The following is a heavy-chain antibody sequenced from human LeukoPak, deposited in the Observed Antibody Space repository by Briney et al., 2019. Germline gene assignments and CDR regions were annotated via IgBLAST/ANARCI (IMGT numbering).Heavy chain of an antibody. CDR2: INPNSGGT. D-gene: IGHD3-10*01. CDR3: AREYYYSSGNYYNRIDY. J-gene: IGHJ4*02. Sequence: ASVKVSCKASGYTFPGYYMHWVRQAPGQGLEWMGWINPNSGGTNYAQKFQGRVTMTRDTSISTASLELSRLRSDDTAVYYCAREYYYSSGNYYNRIDYWGQGTLVTVSS. CDR1: GYTFPGYY. V-gene: IGHV1-2*02.